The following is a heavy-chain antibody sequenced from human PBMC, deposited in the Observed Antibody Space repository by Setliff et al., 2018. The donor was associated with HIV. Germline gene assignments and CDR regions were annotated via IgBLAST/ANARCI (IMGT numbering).Heavy chain of an antibody. CDR2: MSYSGST. V-gene: IGHV4-39*07. Sequence: SETLSLTCSVSGDSISSGPYYWAWIRQPPGKGLEWIGSMSYSGSTIYNSSLKTRVTISVDTSKNHFSLRLSSVSAADTAVYYRARNPHYFDRSGSYSWFYFDFWGQGALVTV. D-gene: IGHD3-22*01. CDR1: GDSISSGPYY. CDR3: ARNPHYFDRSGSYSWFYFDF. J-gene: IGHJ4*02.